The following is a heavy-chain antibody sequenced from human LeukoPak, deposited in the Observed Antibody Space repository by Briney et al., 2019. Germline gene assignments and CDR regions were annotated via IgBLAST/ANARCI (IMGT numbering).Heavy chain of an antibody. Sequence: SETLSLTCAVYGGSFSGYYWSWIRQPPGKGLEWIGEINHSGSTNYNPSPKSRVTISVDTSKNQFSLKLSSVTAADTAVYYCARGLGYCSGGSCYSRLYYYYGTDVWGQGTTVTVSS. D-gene: IGHD2-15*01. CDR1: GGSFSGYY. J-gene: IGHJ6*02. CDR3: ARGLGYCSGGSCYSRLYYYYGTDV. V-gene: IGHV4-34*01. CDR2: INHSGST.